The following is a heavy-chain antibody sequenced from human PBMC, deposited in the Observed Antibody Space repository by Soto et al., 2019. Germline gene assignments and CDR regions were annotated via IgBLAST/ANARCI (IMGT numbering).Heavy chain of an antibody. Sequence: EVQLVESGGGLVQPGGSLRLSCAASGFTFSSYSMNWVRQAPGKGLEWVSYISSSRSTTSYADSVKGRFTISRDNAKNSLYLQMNILRAEDTAVYCCASIRMFPAALDYWGQGPLVCVSS. V-gene: IGHV3-48*01. CDR3: ASIRMFPAALDY. D-gene: IGHD2-15*01. CDR1: GFTFSSYS. CDR2: ISSSRSTT. J-gene: IGHJ4*02.